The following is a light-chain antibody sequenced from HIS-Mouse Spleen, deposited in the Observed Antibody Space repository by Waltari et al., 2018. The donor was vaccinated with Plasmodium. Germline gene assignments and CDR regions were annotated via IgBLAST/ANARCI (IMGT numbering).Light chain of an antibody. CDR3: YSTDSSGNHRV. CDR2: EDS. V-gene: IGLV3-10*01. J-gene: IGLJ3*02. Sequence: SYQLPQPPSVSVPPGQTARLTCSGDALPKQYAYWYQQKSGQAPVLVIYEDSKRPSGIPERFSGSSSGTMATLTISGAQVEDEADYYCYSTDSSGNHRVFGGGTKLTVL. CDR1: ALPKQY.